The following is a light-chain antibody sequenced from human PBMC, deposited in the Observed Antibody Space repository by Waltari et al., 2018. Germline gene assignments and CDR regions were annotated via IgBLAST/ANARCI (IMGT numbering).Light chain of an antibody. CDR1: SSNIGSNY. J-gene: IGLJ2*01. CDR2: RNS. Sequence: QSVLTQPPSASGTPGQRVTISCSGSSSNIGSNYIYWYQHLPGAAPKLLIYRNSQRPSGVPDRFSGSESGTSASLAISGLRSEDEADYYCATWDDSPSGHVLLGGGTKLTVL. CDR3: ATWDDSPSGHVL. V-gene: IGLV1-47*01.